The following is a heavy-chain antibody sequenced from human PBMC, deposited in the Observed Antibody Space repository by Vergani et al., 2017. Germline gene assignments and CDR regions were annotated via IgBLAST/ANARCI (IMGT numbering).Heavy chain of an antibody. CDR2: ISTSSTTV. CDR3: ARDFHFWNDYYRHYYYYMDV. D-gene: IGHD3-3*02. V-gene: IGHV3-48*01. J-gene: IGHJ6*03. CDR1: GFTFSSHN. Sequence: EVQLVESGGDLLQPGGSLRLSCAASGFTFSSHNMHWVRQAPGKGLEWVSFISTSSTTVYYADSVKGRFTISRDNARNSLYLQMNSLRAEDTAVYYWARDFHFWNDYYRHYYYYMDVWGKGTTVTVSS.